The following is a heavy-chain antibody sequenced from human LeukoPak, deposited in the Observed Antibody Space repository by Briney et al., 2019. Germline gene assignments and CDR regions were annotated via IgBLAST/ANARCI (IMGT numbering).Heavy chain of an antibody. D-gene: IGHD3-16*02. Sequence: GGSLRLSCAASGFTFSSYSMNWVRQAPGKGLEWVSSIGSSSSYIYYADSVKGRFTISRDNAKNSLYLQMNSLRAEDTAVYYCARWGVIATSTIDAFDIWGQGTMVTVSS. CDR2: IGSSSSYI. CDR3: ARWGVIATSTIDAFDI. CDR1: GFTFSSYS. V-gene: IGHV3-21*01. J-gene: IGHJ3*02.